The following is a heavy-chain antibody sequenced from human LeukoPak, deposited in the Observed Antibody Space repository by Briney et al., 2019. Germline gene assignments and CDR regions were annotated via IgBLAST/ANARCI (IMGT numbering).Heavy chain of an antibody. CDR1: GFTVSSNE. V-gene: IGHV3-38-3*01. CDR3: AKKVGLVSAPLYYFDV. Sequence: RGSLRLSCAASGFTVSSNEMSWVRQAPGKGLEWVSSISGGSTYYADSRKGRFTISRDNPKNTLFLQMNSLRAEDTAIYYCAKKVGLVSAPLYYFDVWGQGTLVTVSS. D-gene: IGHD5/OR15-5a*01. J-gene: IGHJ4*02. CDR2: ISGGST.